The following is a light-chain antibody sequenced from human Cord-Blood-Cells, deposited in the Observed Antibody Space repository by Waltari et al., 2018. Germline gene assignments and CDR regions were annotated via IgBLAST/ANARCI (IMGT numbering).Light chain of an antibody. Sequence: EIVLTQSPATLSLSPGERATLSCRASQSVSSYLAWYQQKPGQAPRLLIYDVSNRATGIPDRFSGSGSGTDFTLTISSLEPEDFAVYYCQQRSNWPPTFGGGTKVEIK. CDR1: QSVSSY. CDR2: DVS. J-gene: IGKJ4*01. V-gene: IGKV3-11*01. CDR3: QQRSNWPPT.